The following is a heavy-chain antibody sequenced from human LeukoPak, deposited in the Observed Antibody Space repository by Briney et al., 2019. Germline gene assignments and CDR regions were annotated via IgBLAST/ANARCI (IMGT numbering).Heavy chain of an antibody. CDR2: ISSSSSTI. J-gene: IGHJ4*02. CDR1: GFTVSSYS. V-gene: IGHV3-48*02. CDR3: ARAFGLTDY. D-gene: IGHD3/OR15-3a*01. Sequence: GGSLRLSCAASGFTVSSYSMNWVRQAPGKGLEWVSYISSSSSTIYYADSVKGRFTISRDNAKNSLYPQMNSLRDEDTAVYYCARAFGLTDYWGQGTLVTVSS.